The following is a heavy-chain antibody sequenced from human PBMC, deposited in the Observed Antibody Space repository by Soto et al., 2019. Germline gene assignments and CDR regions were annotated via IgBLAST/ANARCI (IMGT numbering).Heavy chain of an antibody. CDR3: AKDGPWLAFHYYYGMDV. CDR2: ISGSGGST. D-gene: IGHD6-19*01. CDR1: GFTFSSYA. J-gene: IGHJ6*02. Sequence: EVQLLESGGGLVQPGGSLRLSCAASGFTFSSYAMSWVRQAPGKGLEWVSAISGSGGSTYYADSVKGRFTISRDNSKNTLYLQMISLRAEDTAVYYCAKDGPWLAFHYYYGMDVWGQGTTVTVSS. V-gene: IGHV3-23*01.